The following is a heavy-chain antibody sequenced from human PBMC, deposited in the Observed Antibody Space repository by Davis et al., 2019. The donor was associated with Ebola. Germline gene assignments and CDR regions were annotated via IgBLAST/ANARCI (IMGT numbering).Heavy chain of an antibody. CDR1: GFTVSSNY. Sequence: GESLKISCAASGFTVSSNYMSWVRQAPGKGLEWVSVIYSGGSTYYADSVKGRFTISRDNSKNTLYLQMNSLRAEDTAVYYCAKDMAEYYDFWSGYYDYWGQGTLVTVSS. J-gene: IGHJ4*02. CDR3: AKDMAEYYDFWSGYYDY. D-gene: IGHD3-3*01. V-gene: IGHV3-53*01. CDR2: IYSGGST.